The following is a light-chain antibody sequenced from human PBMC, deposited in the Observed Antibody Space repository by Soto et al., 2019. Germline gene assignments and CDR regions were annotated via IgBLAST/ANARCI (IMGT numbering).Light chain of an antibody. CDR3: QQYYSYPLLT. J-gene: IGKJ4*01. Sequence: EIVLTPSPGTLSLSPGERATLSCRASQSVSSNYFAWYQQKPGQAPRLLIYGASSRATGIPDRFSGSGSGTDFTLTISRLEPEDFATYYCQQYYSYPLLTFGGGTKVDIK. CDR1: QSVSSNY. V-gene: IGKV3-20*01. CDR2: GAS.